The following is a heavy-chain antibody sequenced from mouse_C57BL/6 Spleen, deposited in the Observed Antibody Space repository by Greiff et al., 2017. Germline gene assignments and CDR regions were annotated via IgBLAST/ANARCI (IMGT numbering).Heavy chain of an antibody. CDR3: ARDVGYFDY. CDR1: GFTFSDFY. J-gene: IGHJ2*01. V-gene: IGHV7-1*01. CDR2: SRNKANDYTT. Sequence: EVQRVESGGGLVQSGRSLRLSCATSGFTFSDFYMEWVRQAPGKGLEWIAASRNKANDYTTEYSASVKGRFIVSRDTSQSILYLQMNALRAEDTAIYYCARDVGYFDYWGQGTTLTVSS.